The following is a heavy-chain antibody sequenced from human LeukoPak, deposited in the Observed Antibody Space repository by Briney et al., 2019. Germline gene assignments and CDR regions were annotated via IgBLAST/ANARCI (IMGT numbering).Heavy chain of an antibody. V-gene: IGHV3-21*01. J-gene: IGHJ3*01. CDR1: GFTFSSYS. Sequence: PGGSLRLSCAASGFTFSSYSMNWVRQAPGKGLEWVSFISSSSSYIHYADSVKGRFTISRDNAKNSLYLQMNSLRAEDTAVYSCARHQTGLFYYGSGSHTEAFDLWGQGTMITVSS. CDR3: ARHQTGLFYYGSGSHTEAFDL. D-gene: IGHD3-10*01. CDR2: ISSSSSYI.